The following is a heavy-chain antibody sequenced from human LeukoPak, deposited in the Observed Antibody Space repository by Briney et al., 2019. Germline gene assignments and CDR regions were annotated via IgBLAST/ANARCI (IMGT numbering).Heavy chain of an antibody. CDR3: ARAPHYYDFWSGYDTFDY. V-gene: IGHV3-74*01. Sequence: AGGSLRLSCAASGFTFSSYWMHWVRQAPGKGLVWVSRINSDGSSTSYADSVKGRFTISRDNAKNTLYLQMNSLRAEDTAVYYCARAPHYYDFWSGYDTFDYWGQGTLVTVSS. CDR2: INSDGSST. CDR1: GFTFSSYW. J-gene: IGHJ4*02. D-gene: IGHD3-3*01.